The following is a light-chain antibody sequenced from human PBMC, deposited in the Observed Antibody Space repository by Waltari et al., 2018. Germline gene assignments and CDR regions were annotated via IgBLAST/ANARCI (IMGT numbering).Light chain of an antibody. CDR3: MQSLQALWT. Sequence: IVMTQSPLSLPVTPGEPASISCRSSQSLLHRNGYHYLDWYLQKPGQSPQLLIYLGSNRASGVPDRFSGSGSGTDFTLKISRVEAEDVGVYYCMQSLQALWTFGPGTKVEIK. CDR2: LGS. CDR1: QSLLHRNGYHY. V-gene: IGKV2-28*01. J-gene: IGKJ1*01.